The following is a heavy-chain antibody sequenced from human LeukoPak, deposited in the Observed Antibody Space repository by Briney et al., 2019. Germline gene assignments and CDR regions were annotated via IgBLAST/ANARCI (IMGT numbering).Heavy chain of an antibody. Sequence: PGGSLRLSCAASGLSFSSYGMHWVRQAPGKGLEWVGRIKSKTDGGTTDYAAPVKGRFTISRDDSKNTLYLQMNSLKTEDTAVYYCTTDHVLLWFGELSVPLDYWGQGTLVTVSS. CDR1: GLSFSSYG. D-gene: IGHD3-10*01. V-gene: IGHV3-15*01. J-gene: IGHJ4*02. CDR2: IKSKTDGGTT. CDR3: TTDHVLLWFGELSVPLDY.